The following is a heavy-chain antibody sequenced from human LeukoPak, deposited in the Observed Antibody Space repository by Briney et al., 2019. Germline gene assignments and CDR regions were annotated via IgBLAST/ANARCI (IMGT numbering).Heavy chain of an antibody. CDR2: IYSGGST. D-gene: IGHD6-13*01. V-gene: IGHV3-53*01. CDR1: GFTVSSNY. Sequence: GGSLRLSCAASGFTVSSNYMSWVRQAPGKGLEWVSVIYSGGSTYYADSVKGRFTISRDNTKNTLYLQMNSLRAEDTAVYYCARGTSSWYPRSAIYFDYWGQGTLVTVSS. CDR3: ARGTSSWYPRSAIYFDY. J-gene: IGHJ4*02.